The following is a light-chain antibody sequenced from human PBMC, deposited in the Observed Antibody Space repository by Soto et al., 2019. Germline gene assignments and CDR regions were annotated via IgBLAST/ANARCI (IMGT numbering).Light chain of an antibody. V-gene: IGKV1-9*01. Sequence: IQLTQSPSSLSASVGDRVTITCRASQGISSYLAWYQQKPGKAPKLLIYAASTLQSGVPSRFSGSGSGTDFTLTISSLQPEDFAVYYCQQYNNWPITFGQGTRLEIK. CDR2: AAS. CDR1: QGISSY. CDR3: QQYNNWPIT. J-gene: IGKJ5*01.